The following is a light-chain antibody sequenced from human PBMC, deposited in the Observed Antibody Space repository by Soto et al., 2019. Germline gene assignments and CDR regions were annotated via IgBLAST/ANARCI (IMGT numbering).Light chain of an antibody. V-gene: IGKV1-39*01. J-gene: IGKJ4*01. CDR2: TTS. CDR1: QTIRTY. Sequence: DIRMTQSPSSLSASVGDRVTITCRASQTIRTYLNWYQQKSGKAPKLLIYTTSTLQSGVPSRFSGSGSGTDFSLTSSSLQPEDFATYYCEQSYATPRTFGGGTKVEIK. CDR3: EQSYATPRT.